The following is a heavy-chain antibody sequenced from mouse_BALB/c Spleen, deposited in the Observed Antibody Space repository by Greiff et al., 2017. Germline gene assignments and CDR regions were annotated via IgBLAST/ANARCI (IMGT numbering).Heavy chain of an antibody. CDR2: ISSGGST. V-gene: IGHV5-6-5*01. CDR3: ARRRYDGAMDY. J-gene: IGHJ4*01. CDR1: GFTFSSYA. D-gene: IGHD2-14*01. Sequence: EVQLVESGGGLVKPGGSLKLSCAASGFTFSSYAMSWVRQTPEKRLEWVASISSGGSTYYPDSVKGRFTISRDNARNILYLQMSSLRSEDTAMYYCARRRYDGAMDYWGQGTSVTVSS.